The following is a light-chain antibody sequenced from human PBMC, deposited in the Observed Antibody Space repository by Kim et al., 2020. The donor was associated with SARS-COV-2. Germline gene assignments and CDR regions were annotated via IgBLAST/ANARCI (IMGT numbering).Light chain of an antibody. CDR3: QQYHSRGT. J-gene: IGKJ1*01. V-gene: IGKV1-5*03. CDR1: QSISGW. Sequence: DIQMTQSPSTLSASVGDRVTITCRASQSISGWLAWYQQKPGKAPILLIYKASALQSGVPSRFSGSGSGTEFTLTISSLQPDDFATYYCQQYHSRGTFGQWTKVDIK. CDR2: KAS.